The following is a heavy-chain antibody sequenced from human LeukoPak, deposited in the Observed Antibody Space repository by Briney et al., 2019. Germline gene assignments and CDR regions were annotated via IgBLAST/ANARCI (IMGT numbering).Heavy chain of an antibody. Sequence: SETLSLTCTVSGGSISSSYWSWIRQPPGKGLEWIAYIYYSGSIYHNPSLKSRATISVDTSKSQFSLKVNSVTAADTAVYYCARGGYWFDSWGQGTLVTVSS. V-gene: IGHV4-59*01. D-gene: IGHD6-25*01. J-gene: IGHJ5*01. CDR3: ARGGYWFDS. CDR1: GGSISSSY. CDR2: IYYSGSI.